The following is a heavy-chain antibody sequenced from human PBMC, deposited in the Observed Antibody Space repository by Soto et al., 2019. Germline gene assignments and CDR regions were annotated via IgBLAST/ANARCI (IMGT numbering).Heavy chain of an antibody. Sequence: ASVKVSCKASGYTFTSYYMHWVRQAPGQGLEWMGIINPSGGSTSYAQKFQGRVTMTRDTSTSTVYMELSSLRSEDTAVYYCARDSFGAYGGYPFRGMYVWGQGTTVTVSS. D-gene: IGHD2-21*01. CDR2: INPSGGST. CDR3: ARDSFGAYGGYPFRGMYV. J-gene: IGHJ6*02. V-gene: IGHV1-46*03. CDR1: GYTFTSYY.